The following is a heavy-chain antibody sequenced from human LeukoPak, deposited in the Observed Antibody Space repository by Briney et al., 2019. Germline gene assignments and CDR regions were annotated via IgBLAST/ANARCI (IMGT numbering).Heavy chain of an antibody. D-gene: IGHD5-24*01. V-gene: IGHV3-30*02. CDR1: GFIFSNYG. CDR3: ALMRDGYTQ. J-gene: IGHJ4*02. Sequence: GGSLRLSCTASGFIFSNYGMHWVRQAPGKGLELVAFIRHDGSHKSYADSVKGRFTISRDNSKNTLYLQMNSLRAEDTAVYYCALMRDGYTQWGQGTLVTVSS. CDR2: IRHDGSHK.